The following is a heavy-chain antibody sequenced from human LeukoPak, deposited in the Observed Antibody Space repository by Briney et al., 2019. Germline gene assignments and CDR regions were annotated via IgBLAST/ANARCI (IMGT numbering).Heavy chain of an antibody. Sequence: PGGSLRLSCAASGFTFSSYSMNWVRQAPGKGLEWISYISGSSRVIYYADSVEGRFTISRDNAKNSLYLQVNSLRDEDTAVYYCARDMDTSGYTFDYWGQGTLVTVSS. V-gene: IGHV3-48*02. D-gene: IGHD3-22*01. J-gene: IGHJ4*02. CDR2: ISGSSRVI. CDR3: ARDMDTSGYTFDY. CDR1: GFTFSSYS.